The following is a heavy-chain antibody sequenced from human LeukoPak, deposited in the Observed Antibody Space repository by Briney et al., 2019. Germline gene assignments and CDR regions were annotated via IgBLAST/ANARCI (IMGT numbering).Heavy chain of an antibody. D-gene: IGHD2-8*01. J-gene: IGHJ4*02. CDR2: IWYDGSNK. V-gene: IGHV3-33*08. Sequence: GGSLRLSCAASGFTFSHYALHWVRQAPGKGLEWVAVIWYDGSNKYYADSVKGRFTISRDNSKNTPYLQMNSLRAEDTAVYYCARERERYCTNGVCYSDPFDYWGQGTLVTVSS. CDR3: ARERERYCTNGVCYSDPFDY. CDR1: GFTFSHYA.